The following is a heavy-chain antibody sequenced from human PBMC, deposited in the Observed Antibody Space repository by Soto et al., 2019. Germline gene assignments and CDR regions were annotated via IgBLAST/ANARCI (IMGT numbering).Heavy chain of an antibody. D-gene: IGHD6-13*01. Sequence: PSETLSLTCTVSGGPISSYYWSWIRQPPGKGLEWIGYIYYSGSTNYNPSLKSRVTISVDTSKNQFSLKLSSVTAADTAVYYCAREPAGSSSWYRGYGMDVWGQGTTVTVSS. CDR2: IYYSGST. CDR1: GGPISSYY. V-gene: IGHV4-59*01. CDR3: AREPAGSSSWYRGYGMDV. J-gene: IGHJ6*02.